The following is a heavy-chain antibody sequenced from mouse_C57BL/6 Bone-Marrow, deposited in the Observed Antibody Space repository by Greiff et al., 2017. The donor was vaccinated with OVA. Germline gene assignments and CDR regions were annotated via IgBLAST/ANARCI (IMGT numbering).Heavy chain of an antibody. V-gene: IGHV1-63*01. J-gene: IGHJ4*01. CDR3: ARWLDSSGYDYAMDY. D-gene: IGHD3-2*02. Sequence: VKLQESGAELVRPGTSVKMSCKASGYTFTNYWIGWAKQRPGHGLEWIGDIYPGGGYTNYNEKFKGKATLTADKSSSTAYMQFSSLTSEDSAIYYCARWLDSSGYDYAMDYWGQGTSVTVSS. CDR2: IYPGGGYT. CDR1: GYTFTNYW.